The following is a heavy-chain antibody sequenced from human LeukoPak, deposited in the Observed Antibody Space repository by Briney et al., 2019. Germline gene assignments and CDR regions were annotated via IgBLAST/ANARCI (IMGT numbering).Heavy chain of an antibody. CDR1: GGSISSSSYY. CDR3: ARVGPIVVAFDY. J-gene: IGHJ4*02. CDR2: IYYSGST. Sequence: SETLSLTCTVSGGSISSSSYYWGWIRQPPGKGLEWIGSIYYSGSTYYNPSLKSRVTISVDTSKNQFSLKLSSVTAADTAVYYCARVGPIVVAFDYWGQGTLVTVSS. D-gene: IGHD1-26*01. V-gene: IGHV4-39*07.